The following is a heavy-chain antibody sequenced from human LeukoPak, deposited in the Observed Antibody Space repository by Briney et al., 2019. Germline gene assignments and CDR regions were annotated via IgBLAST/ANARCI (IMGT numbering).Heavy chain of an antibody. J-gene: IGHJ6*03. CDR3: ARGRRKIADYYYYMDV. Sequence: SETLSLTCAVYGGSFSGYYWSWIRQPPGKGLECIGEINHSGSTSYNPSLKSRVTISVDTSKNQFSLKLTSVTAADTAVYCCARGRRKIADYYYYMDVWGKGTTVTVSS. V-gene: IGHV4-34*01. CDR2: INHSGST. D-gene: IGHD6-13*01. CDR1: GGSFSGYY.